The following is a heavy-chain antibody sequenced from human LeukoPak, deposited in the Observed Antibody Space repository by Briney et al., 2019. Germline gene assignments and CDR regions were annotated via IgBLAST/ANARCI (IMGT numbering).Heavy chain of an antibody. V-gene: IGHV4-34*01. CDR2: IKHSGST. J-gene: IGHJ6*02. CDR1: GGSFSGYY. CDR3: ARVVVAPSYRYYYYGMDV. D-gene: IGHD2-2*01. Sequence: SETLSLTCAVYGGSFSGYYWSWIRQPPGKGLEWIGEIKHSGSTNYNPSLESRVTISVDTSKNQFSLKLSSVTAADTAVYYCARVVVAPSYRYYYYGMDVWGQGTTVTVSS.